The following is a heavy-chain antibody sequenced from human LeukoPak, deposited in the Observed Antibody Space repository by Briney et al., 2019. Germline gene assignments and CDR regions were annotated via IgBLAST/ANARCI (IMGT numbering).Heavy chain of an antibody. CDR3: ARVRMGDDFNPFDY. Sequence: GGSLRLSCVASGFTFSRYGMHWIRQAPGKGLEGVAVIWFDGSKRYYADSVKGRFTISRDNAKNTLYLQMNSLRAEDTAVYYCARVRMGDDFNPFDYWGQGTLVTVSS. V-gene: IGHV3-33*01. CDR1: GFTFSRYG. CDR2: IWFDGSKR. J-gene: IGHJ4*02. D-gene: IGHD3-16*01.